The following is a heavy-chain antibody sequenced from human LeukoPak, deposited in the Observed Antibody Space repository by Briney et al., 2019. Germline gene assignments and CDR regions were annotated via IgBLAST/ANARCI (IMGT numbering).Heavy chain of an antibody. CDR2: ISSTSTYM. D-gene: IGHD6-19*01. J-gene: IGHJ3*02. CDR3: ARLFVGVRLSSGLPSGTFDI. V-gene: IGHV3-21*01. Sequence: GGSLTLSCAASGFIFSRTTMNWVRQAPGKGLEWVSSISSTSTYMYYADSVKGRFIISRDNAKNSLYLQMNSLRAEDTAVYYCARLFVGVRLSSGLPSGTFDIWGQGIMVTVSS. CDR1: GFIFSRTT.